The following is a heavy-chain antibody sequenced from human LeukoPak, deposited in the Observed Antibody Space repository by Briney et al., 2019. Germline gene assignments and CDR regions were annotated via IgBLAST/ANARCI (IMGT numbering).Heavy chain of an antibody. V-gene: IGHV3-7*01. Sequence: PGGSLRLSCAASGFSFSGYWMSWVRQAPGKGLEWAANIKRDGSEIYYVDSVKGRFTISRDNAKNSLYLQMDSLRVEDTGVYYCARDRVVAGAPAHYPYFDYWGQGTLVAVSS. J-gene: IGHJ4*02. CDR2: IKRDGSEI. D-gene: IGHD2-15*01. CDR1: GFSFSGYW. CDR3: ARDRVVAGAPAHYPYFDY.